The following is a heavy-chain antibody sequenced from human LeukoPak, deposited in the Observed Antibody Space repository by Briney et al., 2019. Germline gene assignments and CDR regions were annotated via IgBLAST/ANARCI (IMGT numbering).Heavy chain of an antibody. CDR3: ARDAGGLELPWFDP. J-gene: IGHJ5*02. D-gene: IGHD1-7*01. Sequence: GGSLRLSCAASGFTFSLYPTTWVRQAPGKGLEWVASITSRALHIYHADSVKGRFTISRDDAKNSLYLQLNSLRAEDTALYYCARDAGGLELPWFDPWGQGTLVIVSS. V-gene: IGHV3-21*04. CDR2: ITSRALHI. CDR1: GFTFSLYP.